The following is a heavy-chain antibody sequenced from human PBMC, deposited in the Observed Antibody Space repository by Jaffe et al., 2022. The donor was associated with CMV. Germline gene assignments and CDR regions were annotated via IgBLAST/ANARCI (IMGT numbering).Heavy chain of an antibody. Sequence: LQESGPGLVKPSETLSLTCSVSGVAITSYYWSWIRQPPGKGLEWIGYVYYSGTNYNPSLKSRVTISVGPAGDQFSLRLTSVTAADTAVYYCARGGDSGYAWGQGTLVTVSS. V-gene: IGHV4-59*01. J-gene: IGHJ4*02. D-gene: IGHD5-12*01. CDR2: VYYSGT. CDR3: ARGGDSGYA. CDR1: GVAITSYY.